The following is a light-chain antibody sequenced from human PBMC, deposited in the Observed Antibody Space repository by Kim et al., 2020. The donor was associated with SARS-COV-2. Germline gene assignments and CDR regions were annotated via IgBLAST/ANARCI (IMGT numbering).Light chain of an antibody. CDR3: QVWDSSSDHVV. Sequence: ATGKTARITCGGNNIGSKSLHWYQQKPGPAPVLVVYDDSDRPSGIPERFSGSNSGNTATLTISRVEAGDEADYYCQVWDSSSDHVVFGGGTQLTV. CDR2: DDS. J-gene: IGLJ2*01. V-gene: IGLV3-21*03. CDR1: NIGSKS.